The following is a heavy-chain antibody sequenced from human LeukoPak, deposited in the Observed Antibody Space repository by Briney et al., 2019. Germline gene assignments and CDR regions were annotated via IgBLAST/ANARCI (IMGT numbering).Heavy chain of an antibody. CDR2: ISWNSGSI. V-gene: IGHV3-9*01. CDR3: AKDNRRHYTSGPNPDSLH. Sequence: GGSLRLSCAGSGYTFSSYWMHWVRQPPGKGLEWVSGISWNSGSIDYADSVKGRFTISRDNAKNSLYLQMNSLRVEDTAFYYCAKDNRRHYTSGPNPDSLHWGQGALVTVSS. J-gene: IGHJ4*02. CDR1: GYTFSSYW. D-gene: IGHD6-19*01.